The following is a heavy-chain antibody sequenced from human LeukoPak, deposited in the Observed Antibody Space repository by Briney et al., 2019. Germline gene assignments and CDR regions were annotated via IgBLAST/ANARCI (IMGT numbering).Heavy chain of an antibody. J-gene: IGHJ6*03. CDR2: VSYMRTT. D-gene: IGHD2-2*01. V-gene: IGHV4-59*01. Sequence: SETLSLTCTVSGGSINNYYWTWVRQPPGKGLEWIGYVSYMRTTNYNPSLKSRVTISIDTSKNQFSLNLSSVTAADTAVYYCARVPLRDCSSTSCLRYFYMDVWGKGTTVTVS. CDR3: ARVPLRDCSSTSCLRYFYMDV. CDR1: GGSINNYY.